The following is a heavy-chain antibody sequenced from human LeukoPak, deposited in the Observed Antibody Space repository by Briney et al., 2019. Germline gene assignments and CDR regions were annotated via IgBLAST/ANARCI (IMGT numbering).Heavy chain of an antibody. CDR1: GFRFNKDW. CDR2: IWYDGSQK. J-gene: IGHJ4*02. CDR3: VREDYDKDGHYRKALDY. D-gene: IGHD4-11*01. V-gene: IGHV3-33*07. Sequence: GGSLRLSCAASGFRFNKDWMSWVRQAPGKGLEWVAIIWYDGSQKYYGASVEGRFTISRDNSRDTLYLQMNSLRSEDTAVYYCVREDYDKDGHYRKALDYWGQGTLVTVSS.